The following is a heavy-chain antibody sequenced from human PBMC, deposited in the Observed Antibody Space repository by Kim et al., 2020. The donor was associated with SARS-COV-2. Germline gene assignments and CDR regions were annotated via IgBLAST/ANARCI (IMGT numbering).Heavy chain of an antibody. CDR2: ISSSSSYI. D-gene: IGHD2-2*01. CDR1: GFTFSSYS. Sequence: GGSLRLSCAASGFTFSSYSMNWVRQAPGKGLEWVSSISSSSSYIYYADSVKGRFTISRDNAKNSLYLQMNSLRAEDTAVYYCARDFVYQAAASFEGDYWGQGTLVTVSS. V-gene: IGHV3-21*01. J-gene: IGHJ4*02. CDR3: ARDFVYQAAASFEGDY.